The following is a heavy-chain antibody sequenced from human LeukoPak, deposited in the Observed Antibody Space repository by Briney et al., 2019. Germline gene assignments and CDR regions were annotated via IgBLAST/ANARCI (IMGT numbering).Heavy chain of an antibody. CDR1: GYSFTNYW. Sequence: GESLKISCQVSGYSFTNYWIGWVRQMPGKGLEWMGIIYPGDSDTRYSPSFQGQVTISADKSISTAYLQWSSLKASDTAMYYCARRIAATGRGCFDYWGQGTLVTVSS. CDR3: ARRIAATGRGCFDY. V-gene: IGHV5-51*01. D-gene: IGHD6-13*01. J-gene: IGHJ4*02. CDR2: IYPGDSDT.